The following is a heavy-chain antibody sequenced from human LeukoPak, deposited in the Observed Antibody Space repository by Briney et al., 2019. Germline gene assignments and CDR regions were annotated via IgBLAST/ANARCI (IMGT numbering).Heavy chain of an antibody. D-gene: IGHD3-22*01. Sequence: SETLSLTRTVSGGSISSYYWSWIRQPPGKGLEWIGYIYYSGSTNYNPSLKSRVTISVGTSKNQFSLKLSSVTAADTAVYYCAGERGYDSSGYYLDYWGQGTLVTVSS. V-gene: IGHV4-59*01. CDR2: IYYSGST. CDR1: GGSISSYY. J-gene: IGHJ4*02. CDR3: AGERGYDSSGYYLDY.